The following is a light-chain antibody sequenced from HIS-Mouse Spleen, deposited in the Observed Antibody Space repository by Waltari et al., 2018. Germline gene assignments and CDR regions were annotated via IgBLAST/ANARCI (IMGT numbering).Light chain of an antibody. CDR3: YSTDSSGNHRV. CDR1: ALPKKY. V-gene: IGLV3-10*01. Sequence: SYELTQPPSVSVSPGQTARITCSGDALPKKYAYWYKQTSGQAPVLVSYEDSKRPSGIPERCAGSSSGTMATLTISGAQVEDEADYYCYSTDSSGNHRVFGGGTKLTVL. J-gene: IGLJ2*01. CDR2: EDS.